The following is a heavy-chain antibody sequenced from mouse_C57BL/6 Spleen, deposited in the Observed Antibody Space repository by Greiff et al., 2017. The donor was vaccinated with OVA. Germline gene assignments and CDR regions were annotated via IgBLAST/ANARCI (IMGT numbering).Heavy chain of an antibody. CDR3: ARCDGTAWFAY. J-gene: IGHJ3*01. V-gene: IGHV7-3*01. CDR2: IRHKANGYTT. CDR1: GFTFTDYY. D-gene: IGHD2-1*01. Sequence: EVKLMESGGGLVQPGGSLSLSCAASGFTFTDYYMSWVRQPPGKALEWLGFIRHKANGYTTEYSASVKGRFTISRDTSQSILYLQMIALRAEDRATFYCARCDGTAWFAYWGQGTLVTVSA.